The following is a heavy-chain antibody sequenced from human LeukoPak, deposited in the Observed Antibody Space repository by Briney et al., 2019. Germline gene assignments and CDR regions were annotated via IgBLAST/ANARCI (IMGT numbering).Heavy chain of an antibody. V-gene: IGHV4-59*01. CDR2: IYYSGST. J-gene: IGHJ5*02. Sequence: PSETLSLTCSVAGGSIRSYYWSWIRQPPGKGLEWIGYIYYSGSTNYNPSLKSRVTISVDTSKNHFSLKLSSVTAADTAVYYCARDSVYATNWFDPWGQGTLVTVSS. CDR1: GGSIRSYY. CDR3: ARDSVYATNWFDP. D-gene: IGHD2-8*01.